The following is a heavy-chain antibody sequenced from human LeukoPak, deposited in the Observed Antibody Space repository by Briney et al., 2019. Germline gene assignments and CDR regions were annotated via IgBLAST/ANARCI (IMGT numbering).Heavy chain of an antibody. CDR1: GYTFTGYY. V-gene: IGHV1-2*02. Sequence: ASVKVSCKASGYTFTGYYMHWVRQAPGQGLEWMGWINPNSGGTNYAQKFQSRVTMTRDTSISTAYMELSRLRSDDTAVYYCARSRPHNYYDSSGYYLSGDAFDIWGQGTMVTVSS. D-gene: IGHD3-22*01. CDR3: ARSRPHNYYDSSGYYLSGDAFDI. J-gene: IGHJ3*02. CDR2: INPNSGGT.